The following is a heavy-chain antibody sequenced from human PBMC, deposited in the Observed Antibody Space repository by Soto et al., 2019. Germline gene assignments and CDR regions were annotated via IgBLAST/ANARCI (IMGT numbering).Heavy chain of an antibody. J-gene: IGHJ4*02. V-gene: IGHV4-59*01. CDR3: ARAGGGSYLWGFDY. CDR1: GGSISSYY. Sequence: QVQLQESGPGLVKPSETLSLTCTVSGGSISSYYWSWIRQPPGKGLEWIGYIYYSGSTNYNPSLKSRVPIAVDTYKNQFSLKLSSVTAADTAVYYCARAGGGSYLWGFDYWGQGTLVTVSS. CDR2: IYYSGST. D-gene: IGHD1-26*01.